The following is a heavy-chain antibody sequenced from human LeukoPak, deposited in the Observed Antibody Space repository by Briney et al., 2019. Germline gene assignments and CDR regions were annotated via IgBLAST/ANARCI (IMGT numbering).Heavy chain of an antibody. J-gene: IGHJ5*02. V-gene: IGHV3-11*04. CDR2: ISSSGSTI. CDR3: ARKPDSSSWYSRFDP. Sequence: GGSLRLSCAPSGFTFSDYYMSWIRQAPGKGLEWVSYISSSGSTIYYADSVKGRFTISRDNAKNSLYLQMNSLRAEDTAVYYCARKPDSSSWYSRFDPWGQGTLVTVSS. CDR1: GFTFSDYY. D-gene: IGHD6-13*01.